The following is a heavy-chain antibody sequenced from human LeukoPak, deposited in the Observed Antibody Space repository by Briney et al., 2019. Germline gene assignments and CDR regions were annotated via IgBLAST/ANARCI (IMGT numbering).Heavy chain of an antibody. CDR3: ARDQSVRGPLDY. J-gene: IGHJ4*02. D-gene: IGHD3-10*01. V-gene: IGHV3-21*01. CDR2: ISSSSSYI. CDR1: GFTFSDYY. Sequence: PGGSLRLSCAASGFTFSDYYMNWVRQAPGKGLEWVSSISSSSSYIYYADSVKGRFTISRDNAKNSLYLQMNSLRAEDTAAYYCARDQSVRGPLDYWGQGTLVTVSS.